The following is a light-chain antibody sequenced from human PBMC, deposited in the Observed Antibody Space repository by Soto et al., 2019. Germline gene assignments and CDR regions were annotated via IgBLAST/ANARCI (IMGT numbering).Light chain of an antibody. CDR3: HQYHMWPSWT. V-gene: IGKV3-20*01. CDR2: GAS. J-gene: IGKJ1*01. CDR1: QSVASSY. Sequence: EVVLTQSPGTLSLSPGERVTLSCRASQSVASSYLAWYQQKPGRAPRLLFYGASIRATGVPDRFSGSGSGTEFVLTISGLQADDLAVYYCHQYHMWPSWTFGQGTKVEMK.